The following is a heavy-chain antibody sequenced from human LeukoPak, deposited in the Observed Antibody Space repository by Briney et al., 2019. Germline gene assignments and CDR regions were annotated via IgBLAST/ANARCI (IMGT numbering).Heavy chain of an antibody. D-gene: IGHD2-2*03. CDR1: GYTFTGYY. CDR3: ARDGYCRGSSCPFQH. CDR2: INPNSGGT. Sequence: ASVKVSCKASGYTFTGYYMHWVRQAPGRGLEWMGWINPNSGGTNYAQKFQGRVTMTRDTSISTSYMEVTGLRSDDTAVYFCARDGYCRGSSCPFQHWGQGTMVTVSS. J-gene: IGHJ1*01. V-gene: IGHV1-2*02.